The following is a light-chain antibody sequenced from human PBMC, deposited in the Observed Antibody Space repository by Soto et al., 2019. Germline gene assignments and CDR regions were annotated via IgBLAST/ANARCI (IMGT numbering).Light chain of an antibody. CDR3: SSYATSSPYV. V-gene: IGLV2-14*01. CDR2: EVS. J-gene: IGLJ1*01. Sequence: LTQPASVSGSPGQSITISCTGTSNDVGGYNYVSWYQQHPGKAPKLVIYEVSHRPSGISDRFSGSKSGNTASLTISGLQVEDEADYYCSSYATSSPYVFGPGTKVTVL. CDR1: SNDVGGYNY.